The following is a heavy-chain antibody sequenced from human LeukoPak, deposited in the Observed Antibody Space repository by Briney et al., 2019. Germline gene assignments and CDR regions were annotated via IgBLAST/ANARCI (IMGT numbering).Heavy chain of an antibody. CDR2: IYYSGST. V-gene: IGHV4-39*07. J-gene: IGHJ6*03. CDR3: AREIGRWPHKVTAAYYYHYMDV. CDR1: GGSISSSSYY. D-gene: IGHD5-24*01. Sequence: SETLSLTCTVSGGSISSSSYYWGWIRQPPGKGLEWIGSIYYSGSTYYNPSLKSRVTISVDTSKNQFSLKLSAVTAADTAVYYCAREIGRWPHKVTAAYYYHYMDVWGKGTTVTISS.